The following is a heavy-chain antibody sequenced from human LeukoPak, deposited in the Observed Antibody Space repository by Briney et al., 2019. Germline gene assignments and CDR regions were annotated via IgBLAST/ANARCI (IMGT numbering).Heavy chain of an antibody. CDR2: ISSSSSYI. CDR3: ASLVGATHFDY. D-gene: IGHD1-26*01. CDR1: GFTFSSYS. Sequence: GGSLRLSCAASGFTFSSYSINWVRQAPGEGLEWVSSISSSSSYIYYADSVKGRFTISRDNAKNSLYLQMNSLRAEDTAVYYCASLVGATHFDYWGQGTLVTVSS. V-gene: IGHV3-21*01. J-gene: IGHJ4*02.